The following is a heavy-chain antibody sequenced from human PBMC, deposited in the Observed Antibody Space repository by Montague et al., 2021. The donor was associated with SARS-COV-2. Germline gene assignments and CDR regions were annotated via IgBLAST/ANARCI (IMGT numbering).Heavy chain of an antibody. CDR2: IYYSGST. J-gene: IGHJ3*02. CDR1: GGSLSSYY. V-gene: IGHV4-59*08. Sequence: SETLSLTCTVSGGSLSSYYWSWIRQPPGKGLEWIGYIYYSGSTNYNPSLKSRVTISVDTSKNQFSLKLSSVTAADTAVYYCARVTTKRTRYGSGRYRGFDAFDIWGKGTMVTVSS. D-gene: IGHD3-10*01. CDR3: ARVTTKRTRYGSGRYRGFDAFDI.